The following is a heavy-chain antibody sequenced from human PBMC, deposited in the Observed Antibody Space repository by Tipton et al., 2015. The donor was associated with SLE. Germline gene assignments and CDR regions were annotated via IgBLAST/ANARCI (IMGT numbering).Heavy chain of an antibody. Sequence: TLSPTCTVLGGSISSHYWSWIRQPPGKGLEWIGYIYYSGSTNYNPSLKSRVTISVDTSKNSFSLKLSSVTAADTAVYYCARMNSAFDIWGQGTMVTVSS. CDR2: IYYSGST. V-gene: IGHV4-59*11. J-gene: IGHJ3*02. CDR3: ARMNSAFDI. CDR1: GGSISSHY.